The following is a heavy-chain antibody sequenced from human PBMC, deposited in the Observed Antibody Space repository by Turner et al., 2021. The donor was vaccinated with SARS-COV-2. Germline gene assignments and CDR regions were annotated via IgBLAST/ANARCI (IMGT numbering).Heavy chain of an antibody. D-gene: IGHD3-22*01. CDR1: GYTLFELS. Sequence: QVQLVQSGAEVKKPGASVKVTCKVSGYTLFELSMHWVRQAPGKGLEWMGGFEPEDGETIYAQKCQGRVTMTEDTSTDTAYMELSSLRSEDTAVYYCATAPANYYDSIGSKGFYYYYYGMDVWGQGTTVTVSS. V-gene: IGHV1-24*01. CDR3: ATAPANYYDSIGSKGFYYYYYGMDV. J-gene: IGHJ6*02. CDR2: FEPEDGET.